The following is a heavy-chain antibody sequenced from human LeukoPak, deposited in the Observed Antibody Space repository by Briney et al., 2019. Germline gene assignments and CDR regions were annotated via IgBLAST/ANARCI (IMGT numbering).Heavy chain of an antibody. J-gene: IGHJ3*02. D-gene: IGHD3-10*01. V-gene: IGHV1-46*01. CDR3: ARGEYAFDI. CDR1: GYTFISYY. Sequence: ASVKVSCKTSGYTFISYYMHWVRQAPGQGLEWMGIINPSGGSTRCAQKFQGRVTLTRDTSTSTVYMQLSSLRSDETAVYYCARGEYAFDIWGQGTMVTVSS. CDR2: INPSGGST.